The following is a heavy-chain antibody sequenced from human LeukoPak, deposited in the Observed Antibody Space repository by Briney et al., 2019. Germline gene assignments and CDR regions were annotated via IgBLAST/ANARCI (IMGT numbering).Heavy chain of an antibody. CDR1: GGSFSGHY. Sequence: PSETLSLTCAVYGGSFSGHYWSWIRQPPGKGLEWIGEINDSGSTEGNPSLKSRLTISVDTSKNQFSLKLSSVTAADTAVYYCAREESSGRNAFDIWGQGTMVTVSS. J-gene: IGHJ3*02. CDR2: INDSGST. D-gene: IGHD3-10*01. V-gene: IGHV4-34*01. CDR3: AREESSGRNAFDI.